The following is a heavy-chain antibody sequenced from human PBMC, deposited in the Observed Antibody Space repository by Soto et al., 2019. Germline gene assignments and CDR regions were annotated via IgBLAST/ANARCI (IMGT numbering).Heavy chain of an antibody. CDR3: ARQRTTVVTQAYFDH. V-gene: IGHV4-39*01. CDR1: GESISSSSYY. CDR2: TYYSGRT. Sequence: SETLSLTCSVSGESISSSSYYWGWIRQPPGKGLEWIGSTYYSGRTYYNPSFKSRVTISIDTSKNQFSLKLSSVTATDTAVYYCARQRTTVVTQAYFDHWGQGALVTVSS. D-gene: IGHD2-21*02. J-gene: IGHJ4*02.